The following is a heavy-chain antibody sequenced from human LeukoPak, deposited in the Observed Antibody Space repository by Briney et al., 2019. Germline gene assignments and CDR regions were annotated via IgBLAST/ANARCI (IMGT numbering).Heavy chain of an antibody. CDR3: ASLDGYRFDP. J-gene: IGHJ5*02. Sequence: SETLSLTCAVYGGSFSGYYWSWIRQPPGKGLEWIGEINHSGSTNYNPSLKSRVTISVDTSKNQFSLKLNSVTAADTAVYYCASLDGYRFDPWGQGTLVTVSS. CDR2: INHSGST. D-gene: IGHD5-24*01. V-gene: IGHV4-34*01. CDR1: GGSFSGYY.